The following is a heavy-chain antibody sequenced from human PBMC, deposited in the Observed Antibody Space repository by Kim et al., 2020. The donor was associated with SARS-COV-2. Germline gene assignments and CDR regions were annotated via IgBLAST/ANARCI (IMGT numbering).Heavy chain of an antibody. Sequence: GGSLRLSCAASGFTFSSYGMHWVRQAPGKGLEWVAVISYDGSNKYYADSVKGRFTISRDNSKNTLYLQMNSLRAEDTAVYYCAKDRGSYPGYWGQGTLVT. CDR1: GFTFSSYG. D-gene: IGHD1-26*01. CDR2: ISYDGSNK. CDR3: AKDRGSYPGY. J-gene: IGHJ4*02. V-gene: IGHV3-30*18.